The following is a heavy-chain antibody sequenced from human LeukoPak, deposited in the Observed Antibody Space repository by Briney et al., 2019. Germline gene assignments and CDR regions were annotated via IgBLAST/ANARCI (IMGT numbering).Heavy chain of an antibody. CDR1: GGTFSDYF. D-gene: IGHD5-12*01. J-gene: IGHJ5*02. Sequence: SVKVSCKAPGGTFSDYFISWVRQAPGQGLEWMGRILPLVGRLHYAQKFQGRFTLTADKSTTTVYMELSSLRSEDTAVYYCVRSGYDYDWFDPWGQGTLVTVSS. CDR2: ILPLVGRL. V-gene: IGHV1-69*02. CDR3: VRSGYDYDWFDP.